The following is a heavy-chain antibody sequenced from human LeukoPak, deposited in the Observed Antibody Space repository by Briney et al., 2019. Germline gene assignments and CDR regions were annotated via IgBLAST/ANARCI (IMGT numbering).Heavy chain of an antibody. Sequence: TSETLSLTCAVYGGYISSHYWSWIRQSPGKGLEWIGEIGHRGSTNYNPSLKSRLSISTDTSKNQYTLKMTSVSASDTAVYYCAISGHWYGWSYFDHWGQGTLVTVSS. CDR1: GGYISSHY. D-gene: IGHD1-26*01. CDR3: AISGHWYGWSYFDH. V-gene: IGHV4-34*01. J-gene: IGHJ4*02. CDR2: IGHRGST.